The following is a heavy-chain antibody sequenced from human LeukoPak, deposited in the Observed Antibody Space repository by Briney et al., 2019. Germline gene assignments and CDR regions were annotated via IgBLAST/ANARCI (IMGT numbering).Heavy chain of an antibody. V-gene: IGHV4-34*01. D-gene: IGHD6-6*01. CDR1: GGSFSGYY. CDR2: INHSGST. CDR3: VRGGSSHFDY. J-gene: IGHJ4*02. Sequence: SETLSLTCAVYGGSFSGYYWSWIRQPPGKGLEWIGEINHSGSTNYNPSLKSRVTISVDTSKNQFSLKLSSVTAADTAVYYCVRGGSSHFDYWGQGTLVTVSS.